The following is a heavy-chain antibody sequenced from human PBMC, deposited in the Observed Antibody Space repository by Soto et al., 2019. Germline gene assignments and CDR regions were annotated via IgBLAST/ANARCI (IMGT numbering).Heavy chain of an antibody. J-gene: IGHJ4*02. D-gene: IGHD2-2*01. CDR3: ARHGEDIVVVPAAHALYYFDY. V-gene: IGHV1-18*01. CDR2: ISAYNGNT. Sequence: GASVKVSCKASGYTFTSYGISWVRQAPGQGLEWMGWISAYNGNTNYAQKLQGRVTMTTDTSTSTAYMELRSLRSDDTAVYYCARHGEDIVVVPAAHALYYFDYWGQGTLVTVSS. CDR1: GYTFTSYG.